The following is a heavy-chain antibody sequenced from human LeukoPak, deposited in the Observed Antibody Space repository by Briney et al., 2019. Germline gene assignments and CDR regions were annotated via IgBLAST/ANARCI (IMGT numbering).Heavy chain of an antibody. D-gene: IGHD3-10*01. CDR3: ARVRLLWFGELSYHGAFDI. CDR2: INSDGSST. CDR1: GFTFSSYW. V-gene: IGHV3-74*01. Sequence: GGSLRLSCAASGFTFSSYWMHWVRQAPGKGLAWVPRINSDGSSTSYADSVKGRFTISRDNAKNTLYLQMNSLRAEDTAVYYCARVRLLWFGELSYHGAFDIWGQGTMVTVSS. J-gene: IGHJ3*02.